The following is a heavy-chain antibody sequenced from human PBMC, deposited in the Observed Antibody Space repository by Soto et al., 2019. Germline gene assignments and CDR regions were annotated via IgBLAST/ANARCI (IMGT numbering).Heavy chain of an antibody. CDR2: ISDNGVGT. Sequence: EVQLLESGGGLVQPGESLRLSCAASGFTFSSYAMSWVRQAPGKGLQWVSVISDNGVGTYYADSVKGRFTISRDASKNTVYLLMNSLRAEDTAIYHCAKASAGNTSSSLSFWGQGTLVTVSS. D-gene: IGHD6-13*01. V-gene: IGHV3-23*01. J-gene: IGHJ4*02. CDR1: GFTFSSYA. CDR3: AKASAGNTSSSLSF.